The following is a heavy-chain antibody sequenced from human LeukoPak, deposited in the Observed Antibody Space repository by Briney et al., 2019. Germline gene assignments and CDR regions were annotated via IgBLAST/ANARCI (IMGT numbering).Heavy chain of an antibody. CDR3: AREYFGDAFDI. CDR2: ISYDGSNK. J-gene: IGHJ3*02. Sequence: GGSLRLSCAASGFTFSSYAMHWVRQAPGKGLEWVAVISYDGSNKYYADSVKGRFTISRDNSKNTLYLQMNSLRAEDTAVYYCAREYFGDAFDIWGQGTMVTVSS. CDR1: GFTFSSYA. V-gene: IGHV3-30-3*01. D-gene: IGHD3-9*01.